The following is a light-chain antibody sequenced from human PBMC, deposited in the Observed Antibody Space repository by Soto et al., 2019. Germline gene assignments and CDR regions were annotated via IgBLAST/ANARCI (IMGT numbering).Light chain of an antibody. CDR1: QGIANY. V-gene: IGKV1-9*01. CDR3: QQLNSYPLT. Sequence: DIRLTQSAAFLSASLGDGVTITWGASQGIANYFAWYQQKKGKAPKLLIYAASTLQSGVPSRFNGSGYGTDFNLTISSLQTEDFATYYCQQLNSYPLTFGGGTKVDIK. J-gene: IGKJ4*01. CDR2: AAS.